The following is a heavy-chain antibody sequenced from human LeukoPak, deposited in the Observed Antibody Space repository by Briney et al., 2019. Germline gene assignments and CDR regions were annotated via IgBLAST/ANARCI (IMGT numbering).Heavy chain of an antibody. D-gene: IGHD4-17*01. CDR1: GYTFTGYY. CDR2: INPNSGGT. CDR3: ASSTGPTDYGDYVGYFDY. V-gene: IGHV1-2*02. J-gene: IGHJ4*02. Sequence: ASVKVSCKASGYTFTGYYMHWVRQAPGQGLEWMGWINPNSGGTNYAQKFQGRVTMTRDTSISTAYMELSRLRSDDTAVYYCASSTGPTDYGDYVGYFDYWGQGTLVTVSS.